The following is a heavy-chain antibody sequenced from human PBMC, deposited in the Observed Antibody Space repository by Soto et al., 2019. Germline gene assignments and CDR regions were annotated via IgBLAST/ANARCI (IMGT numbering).Heavy chain of an antibody. CDR3: ARDKTTVRGFDY. V-gene: IGHV3-30-3*01. D-gene: IGHD4-4*01. J-gene: IGHJ4*02. Sequence: GGSLRLSCAASGFTFSSYAMHWVRQAPGKGLEWVAVISYDGSNKYYADSVKGRFTISRDNSKNTLYLQMNSLRAEDTAVYYCARDKTTVRGFDYWGQGTLVTVSS. CDR2: ISYDGSNK. CDR1: GFTFSSYA.